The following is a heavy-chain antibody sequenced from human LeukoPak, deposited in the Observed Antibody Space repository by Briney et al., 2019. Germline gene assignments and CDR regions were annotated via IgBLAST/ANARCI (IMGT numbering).Heavy chain of an antibody. CDR3: AKDRTDCSSTSCYLAFDI. Sequence: GGSLRLSCAASGFTFARYAMSWVRQAPGKGLEWVSAISGSGGSTYYADSVKGRFTISRDNSKNTLYVQMDSLRAEDTAVYYYAKDRTDCSSTSCYLAFDIWGQGTMVTVSS. D-gene: IGHD2-2*01. V-gene: IGHV3-23*01. CDR1: GFTFARYA. CDR2: ISGSGGST. J-gene: IGHJ3*02.